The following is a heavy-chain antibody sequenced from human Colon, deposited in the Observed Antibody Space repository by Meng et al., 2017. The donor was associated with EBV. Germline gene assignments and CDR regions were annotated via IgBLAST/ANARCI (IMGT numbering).Heavy chain of an antibody. CDR3: ARRRGGSGRDC. D-gene: IGHD3-10*01. Sequence: QLQLQESGPGLGKPSVTLSLTCTVSGGPISSNGYYWDWVRQPPGKGLEWIGAIYHSGSTSYNPSLQSRVTMFVDTSKNQFSLMLTSVTATDTAVYYCARRRGGSGRDCWGQGTLVTVSS. V-gene: IGHV4-39*01. CDR2: IYHSGST. CDR1: GGPISSNGYY. J-gene: IGHJ4*02.